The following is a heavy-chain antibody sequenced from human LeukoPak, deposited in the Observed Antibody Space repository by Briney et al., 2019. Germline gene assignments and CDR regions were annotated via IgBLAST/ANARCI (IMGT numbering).Heavy chain of an antibody. V-gene: IGHV3-53*01. D-gene: IGHD5-18*01. Sequence: GGSLRLSCAASGVTVSSNYMSWGRQAPGKGLEWVSVIYSGGSTYYADSVKGRFTISRDNSKNTLYLQMNSLRAEDTAVYYCARVGYSDYWGQGTLVTVSS. CDR3: ARVGYSDY. J-gene: IGHJ4*02. CDR1: GVTVSSNY. CDR2: IYSGGST.